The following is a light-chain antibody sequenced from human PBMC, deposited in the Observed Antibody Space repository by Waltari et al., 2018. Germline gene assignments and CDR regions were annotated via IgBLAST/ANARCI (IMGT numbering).Light chain of an antibody. J-gene: IGLJ2*01. V-gene: IGLV2-14*03. CDR3: SSYTTSSTLV. Sequence: WYQPHPSKATKLCIYDVATRPSGVSALFSGSKSANTASPTISGLQAEDEGDYYCSSYTTSSTLVFGGGTKLTVL. CDR2: DVA.